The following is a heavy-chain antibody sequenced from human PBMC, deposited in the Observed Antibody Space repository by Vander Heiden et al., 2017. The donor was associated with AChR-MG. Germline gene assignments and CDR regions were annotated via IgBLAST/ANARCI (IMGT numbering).Heavy chain of an antibody. Sequence: QVQLVESGGGVVQPGRSLRLSCAASGFTLSSYAMHWVRQAPGKGLEWVAVISYDGSNKYYADSVKGRFTISRDNSKNTLYLQMNSLRAEDTAVYYCARDRWYYYDSSGYSSLTFDYWGQGTLVTVSS. CDR1: GFTLSSYA. V-gene: IGHV3-30-3*01. D-gene: IGHD3-22*01. J-gene: IGHJ4*02. CDR3: ARDRWYYYDSSGYSSLTFDY. CDR2: ISYDGSNK.